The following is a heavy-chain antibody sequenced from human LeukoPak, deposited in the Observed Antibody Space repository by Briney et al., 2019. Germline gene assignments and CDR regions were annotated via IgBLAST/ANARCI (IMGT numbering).Heavy chain of an antibody. CDR2: VSGSGGST. D-gene: IGHD1-20*01. J-gene: IGHJ4*02. CDR3: AKDRITVNPYYFDY. CDR1: GFTVSSNY. Sequence: PGGSLRLSCAASGFTVSSNYMSWVRQAPGKGLEWVSGVSGSGGSTYYAGSVKGRFTISRDNSKNTLYLQMNSLRADDTALYYCAKDRITVNPYYFDYWGQGTLVTVSS. V-gene: IGHV3-23*01.